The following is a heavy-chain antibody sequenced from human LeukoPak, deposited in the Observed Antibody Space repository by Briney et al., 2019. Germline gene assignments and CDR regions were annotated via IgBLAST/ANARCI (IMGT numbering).Heavy chain of an antibody. CDR3: AKVVVAATRRDYYFDY. CDR1: GFTFSSYW. J-gene: IGHJ4*02. V-gene: IGHV3-7*03. D-gene: IGHD2-15*01. CDR2: VKQDGSEK. Sequence: GGSLRLSCAASGFTFSSYWMSWVRQAPGKGLEWVANVKQDGSEKYYVDSVKGRFTISRDNAKNSLYLQMNSLRAEDTALYYCAKVVVAATRRDYYFDYWSQGTLVTVSS.